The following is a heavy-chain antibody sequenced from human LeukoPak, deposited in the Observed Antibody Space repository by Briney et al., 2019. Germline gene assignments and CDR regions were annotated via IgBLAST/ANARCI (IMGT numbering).Heavy chain of an antibody. CDR2: IYWDDDK. J-gene: IGHJ3*02. V-gene: IGHV2-5*02. D-gene: IGHD5-24*01. CDR1: GFSLSTSGVG. Sequence: SGPTLVKPTQTLTLTCTFSGFSLSTSGVGVGWIRQPPGKALEWLALIYWDDDKRYSPSLKSRLTITKDTSKNQVVLTMTNMDPVDTATYYCAHRARGVSRDGYNTGTFTFDIWGQGTMVTVSS. CDR3: AHRARGVSRDGYNTGTFTFDI.